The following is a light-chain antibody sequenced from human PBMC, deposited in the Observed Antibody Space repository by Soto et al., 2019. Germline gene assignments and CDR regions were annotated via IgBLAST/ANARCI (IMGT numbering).Light chain of an antibody. CDR2: SAS. CDR1: QSIRSN. J-gene: IGKJ4*01. CDR3: QQYHDRPLT. Sequence: ETVLTQSPATLSVSPGERATLFCRASQSIRSNLAWYQQKPGQAPMLIIYSASNRATGITARFSGSGSGTELTLTISSLQPEDFAVYYCQQYHDRPLTFGGGTKVEIK. V-gene: IGKV3-15*01.